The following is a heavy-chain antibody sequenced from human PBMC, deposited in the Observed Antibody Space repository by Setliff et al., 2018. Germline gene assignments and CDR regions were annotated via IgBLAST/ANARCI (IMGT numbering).Heavy chain of an antibody. CDR2: INNYSFKT. D-gene: IGHD3-22*01. CDR1: GYTFTNYG. V-gene: IGHV1-18*01. J-gene: IGHJ4*01. Sequence: ASVKVSCKTSGYTFTNYGITWVRQAPGQGLEWMGWINNYSFKTNYPQKLQGRVAMTTDTSTSTAYMELRSLRSDDSAVYYCARINFYVSSGHYYAPDYWGQGTLVTVSS. CDR3: ARINFYVSSGHYYAPDY.